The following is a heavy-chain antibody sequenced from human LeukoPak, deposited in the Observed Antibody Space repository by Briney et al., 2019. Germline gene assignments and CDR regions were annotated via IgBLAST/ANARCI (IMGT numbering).Heavy chain of an antibody. D-gene: IGHD6-19*01. V-gene: IGHV3-48*03. J-gene: IGHJ4*02. Sequence: GGSLRLSCAASGFTFSSYEMNWVRQAPGKGLEWVSYISSSGSTIYYADSVKGRFTISRDNAKNSLYLQMNSLRAEDTAVYYCASLSSGWYYFDYWGRGTLVTVSS. CDR2: ISSSGSTI. CDR1: GFTFSSYE. CDR3: ASLSSGWYYFDY.